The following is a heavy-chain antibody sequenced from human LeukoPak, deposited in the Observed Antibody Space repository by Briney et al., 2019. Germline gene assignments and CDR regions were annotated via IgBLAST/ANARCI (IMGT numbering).Heavy chain of an antibody. CDR2: INVYNDDT. Sequence: ASVKVSCKASGYTFTNYGINWVRQAPGQGLEWMGWINVYNDDTKYAQQHQGRVTVTTDTSTSTAYMELSSLRSEDTAVYYCARDLSGYSYVEGSDWGQGTLVTVSS. D-gene: IGHD5-18*01. J-gene: IGHJ4*02. V-gene: IGHV1-18*01. CDR3: ARDLSGYSYVEGSD. CDR1: GYTFTNYG.